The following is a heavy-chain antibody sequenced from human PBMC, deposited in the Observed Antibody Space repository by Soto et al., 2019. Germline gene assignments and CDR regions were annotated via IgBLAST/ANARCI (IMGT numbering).Heavy chain of an antibody. V-gene: IGHV1-69*13. CDR3: ARWRYCSSTSCYHHYYGMDV. CDR1: GCTFSSYA. D-gene: IGHD2-2*01. CDR2: IIPIFGTA. Sequence: VKVSCKASGCTFSSYAIRWVRQAPGQGLEWMGGIIPIFGTANYAQKFQGRVTITADESTSTAYMELSSLRSEDTAVYYCARWRYCSSTSCYHHYYGMDVWGQGTTVTVSS. J-gene: IGHJ6*02.